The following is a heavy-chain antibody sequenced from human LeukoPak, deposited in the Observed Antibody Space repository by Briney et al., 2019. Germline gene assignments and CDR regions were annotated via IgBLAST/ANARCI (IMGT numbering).Heavy chain of an antibody. J-gene: IGHJ4*02. CDR2: ISAYNGNT. Sequence: ASVKVSCKASGYTFTSCGISWVRQAPGQGLEWMGWISAYNGNTNYAQKLQGRVTMTTDTSTSTAYMELRSLRSDDTAVYYCARAEWELLPFDYWGQGTLVTVSS. CDR1: GYTFTSCG. D-gene: IGHD1-26*01. V-gene: IGHV1-18*01. CDR3: ARAEWELLPFDY.